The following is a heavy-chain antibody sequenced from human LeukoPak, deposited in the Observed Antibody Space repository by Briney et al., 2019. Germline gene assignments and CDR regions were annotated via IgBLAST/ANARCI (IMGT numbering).Heavy chain of an antibody. CDR2: INPNSGGT. J-gene: IGHJ4*02. CDR3: ARSSGWKYNIDY. D-gene: IGHD6-19*01. Sequence: RASVEVSCKASGYTFNGYYKHWVRQASGQGLEWMGWINPNSGGTNYAQKFQGRVTMTRDTSISTAYMELSRLRSDDTAMYYCARSSGWKYNIDYWGQGTLVTVSS. CDR1: GYTFNGYY. V-gene: IGHV1-2*02.